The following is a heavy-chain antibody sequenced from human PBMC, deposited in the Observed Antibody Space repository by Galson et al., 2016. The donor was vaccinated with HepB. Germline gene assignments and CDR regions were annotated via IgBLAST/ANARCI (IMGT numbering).Heavy chain of an antibody. J-gene: IGHJ5*02. D-gene: IGHD3-10*01. CDR1: GFTFSSFA. V-gene: IGHV3-30-3*01. CDR3: AREARGSGSYGGIVTTPVLDP. Sequence: SLRLSCAASGFTFSSFAMHWVRQAPGKGLEWVAVISYDGNKKYYAESVKGRFTISRDYSKNTLYLQMNSLRDDDTAVYYCAREARGSGSYGGIVTTPVLDPWGQGTVVTVSS. CDR2: ISYDGNKK.